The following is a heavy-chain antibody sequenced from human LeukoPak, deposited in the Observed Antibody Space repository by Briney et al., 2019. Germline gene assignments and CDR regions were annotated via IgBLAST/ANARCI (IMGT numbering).Heavy chain of an antibody. CDR3: ARRSKAYSSGEYYFDY. Sequence: PGRSLRLSCAASGFTFSDYYMSWIRQAPGKGLEWVSYISSSSSYTNYADSVKGRFTISRDNAKNSLYLQMNSLRAEDTAVYYCARRSKAYSSGEYYFDYWGQGTLVTVSS. CDR2: ISSSSSYT. J-gene: IGHJ4*02. V-gene: IGHV3-11*06. D-gene: IGHD6-25*01. CDR1: GFTFSDYY.